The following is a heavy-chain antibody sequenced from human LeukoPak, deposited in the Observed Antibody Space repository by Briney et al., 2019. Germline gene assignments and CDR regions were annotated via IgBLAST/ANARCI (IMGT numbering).Heavy chain of an antibody. V-gene: IGHV3-48*01. D-gene: IGHD2-2*01. Sequence: GGSLRLSCAASGFSFSTSSMSWVRQTRGKVLEWISYIRGSSTTIYYADSVKGRFTISRDNARNSLYLQMNDLRAEDTGVYFCARDARSHCGTDACYGPYFDYWGQGSLVTVSS. CDR2: IRGSSTTI. CDR3: ARDARSHCGTDACYGPYFDY. CDR1: GFSFSTSS. J-gene: IGHJ4*02.